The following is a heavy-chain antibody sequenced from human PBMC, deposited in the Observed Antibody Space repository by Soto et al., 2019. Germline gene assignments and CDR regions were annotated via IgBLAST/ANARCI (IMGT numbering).Heavy chain of an antibody. CDR2: IRSRTHVEPK. D-gene: IGHD2-15*01. J-gene: IGHJ3*01. CDR3: TVGLRQSGGVDF. Sequence: EVQLVESGGTLVNPGGSLRLSCAASGFSFNVAWMTWVRRAPGKGLEWVARIRSRTHVEPKDYAAPVTGRFTISRADSEDTLYLQMNSLKVEDTAEYYCTVGLRQSGGVDFWGRGTMVTVSS. V-gene: IGHV3-15*07. CDR1: GFSFNVAW.